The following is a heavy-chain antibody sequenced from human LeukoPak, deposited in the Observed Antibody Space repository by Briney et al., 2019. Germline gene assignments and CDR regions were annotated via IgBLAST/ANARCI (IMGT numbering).Heavy chain of an antibody. V-gene: IGHV1-2*02. CDR1: GYTFTGYY. CDR2: INPNSGDT. D-gene: IGHD6-19*01. J-gene: IGHJ3*02. CDR3: AREGGYSSGWYLSFDI. Sequence: ASVKVSCKASGYTFTGYYMHWVRQAPGQGLEWMGWINPNSGDTNYVQKFQGRVTMTRDTSISTAYMELSRLRSDDSAVYYCAREGGYSSGWYLSFDIWGQGTMVTASS.